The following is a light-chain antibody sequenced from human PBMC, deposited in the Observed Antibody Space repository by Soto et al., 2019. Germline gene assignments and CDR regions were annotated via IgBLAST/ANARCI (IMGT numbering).Light chain of an antibody. V-gene: IGKV3-15*01. CDR1: QSISDT. Sequence: EIVMTQSPATLSVSPGGRATLSCRASQSISDTLAWYQQKPGQAPRLLIYGASTRATGFPARFSGSGSGTDFTLTISSLQSEDFAVYYCQQYNNWPLTFGPGTRLEIK. J-gene: IGKJ5*01. CDR3: QQYNNWPLT. CDR2: GAS.